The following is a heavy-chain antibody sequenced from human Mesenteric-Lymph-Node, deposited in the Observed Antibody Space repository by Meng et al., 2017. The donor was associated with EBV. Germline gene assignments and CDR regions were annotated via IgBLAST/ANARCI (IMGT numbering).Heavy chain of an antibody. J-gene: IGHJ1*01. V-gene: IGHV4-39*07. CDR1: GGSMSSSTYY. CDR3: ARDWGLRAYFQY. D-gene: IGHD3-16*01. Sequence: LHVQGLGPGLVKPSETLSLTCTVSGGSMSSSTYYWGWLRQPPGKGLEWIGSIYYSGSTYYNPSLKSRVTISISTSKNQFSLKLSSVTAADTAVYYCARDWGLRAYFQYWGQGTLVTVSS. CDR2: IYYSGST.